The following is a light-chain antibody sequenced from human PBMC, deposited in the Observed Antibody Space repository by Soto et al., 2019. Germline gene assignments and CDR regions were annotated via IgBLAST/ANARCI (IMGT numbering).Light chain of an antibody. CDR3: QQSYRTPET. Sequence: DIQMTQSPSSLSASVGDRVTITCRASQSISSYLNWYQQKPGKAPKLLIYAASSLQSGVPSRFSGXGSGTDFTFTISSLQPEDVATSYCQQSYRTPETFGGGTKVDIK. V-gene: IGKV1-39*01. J-gene: IGKJ4*02. CDR2: AAS. CDR1: QSISSY.